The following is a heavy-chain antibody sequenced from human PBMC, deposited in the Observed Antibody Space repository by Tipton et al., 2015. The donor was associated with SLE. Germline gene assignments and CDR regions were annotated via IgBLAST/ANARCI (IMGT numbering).Heavy chain of an antibody. CDR2: IWYDGSNK. Sequence: SGFTFSTSAMHWVRQAPGKGLEWVAVIWYDGSNKFYADSVKGRFTISRDNSKNSLYLQMNGLRAEDTAVYYCARSPVDYWNGYSAWGQGTLVAVSS. CDR1: GFTFSTSA. J-gene: IGHJ4*02. V-gene: IGHV3-33*01. D-gene: IGHD3-3*01. CDR3: ARSPVDYWNGYSA.